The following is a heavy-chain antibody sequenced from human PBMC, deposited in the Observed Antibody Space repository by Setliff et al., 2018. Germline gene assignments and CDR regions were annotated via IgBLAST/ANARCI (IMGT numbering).Heavy chain of an antibody. CDR2: ISAYNGNT. J-gene: IGHJ4*02. D-gene: IGHD5-18*01. V-gene: IGHV1-18*01. Sequence: ASVKVSCKASGGTFSSYGISWVRQAPGQGLEWMGWISAYNGNTNYAQKLQGRVTLTTDTSTSTAYMELRSLTSDDSVFYYCARAPSVELVTIRTNSWFTYWGQGTLVTVSS. CDR3: ARAPSVELVTIRTNSWFTY. CDR1: GGTFSSYG.